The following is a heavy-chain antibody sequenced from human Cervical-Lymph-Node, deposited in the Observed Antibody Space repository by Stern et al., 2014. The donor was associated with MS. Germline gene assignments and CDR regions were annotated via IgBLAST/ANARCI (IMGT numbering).Heavy chain of an antibody. CDR2: VNTKTGNP. Sequence: QMQLVQSGSELKKPGASVKVSCKASGYNLTTYAINWVRQAPGQGLEWMGWVNTKTGNPTFAQGFTGRFVFSLDTSINTAYLRISSLKADDSAMYYCATWGAGSSPPLFYWGQGTLVTVSS. CDR1: GYNLTTYA. CDR3: ATWGAGSSPPLFY. J-gene: IGHJ4*02. V-gene: IGHV7-4-1*02. D-gene: IGHD6-6*01.